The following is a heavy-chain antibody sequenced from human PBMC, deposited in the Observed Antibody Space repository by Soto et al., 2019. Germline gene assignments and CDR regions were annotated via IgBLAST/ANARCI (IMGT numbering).Heavy chain of an antibody. D-gene: IGHD1-20*01. Sequence: SETLSLTCTVSGGSISSGGYYWSWIRQHPGKGLEWIGYIYYSGSTYYNPSLKSRVTISVDTSKNQFSLKLSSVTAADTAVYYCARHRPYKMAPYYFDYWGQGTLVTVSS. CDR3: ARHRPYKMAPYYFDY. CDR1: GGSISSGGYY. J-gene: IGHJ4*02. V-gene: IGHV4-31*03. CDR2: IYYSGST.